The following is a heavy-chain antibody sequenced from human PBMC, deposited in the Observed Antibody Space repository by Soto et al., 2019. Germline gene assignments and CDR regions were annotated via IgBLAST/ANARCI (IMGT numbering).Heavy chain of an antibody. CDR1: GGSVGSGSYY. V-gene: IGHV4-61*01. D-gene: IGHD1-26*01. J-gene: IGHJ2*01. CDR2: IYYSGST. Sequence: QVQLQESGPGLVKPSETLSLTCTVSGGSVGSGSYYWSWIRQPPGKGLEWIGYIYYSGSTNYNPSLKSRVTISVDTSKNQFSLKLSFVTAADTAVYYCARDGGGTYYWYFDLWGRGTLVTVSS. CDR3: ARDGGGTYYWYFDL.